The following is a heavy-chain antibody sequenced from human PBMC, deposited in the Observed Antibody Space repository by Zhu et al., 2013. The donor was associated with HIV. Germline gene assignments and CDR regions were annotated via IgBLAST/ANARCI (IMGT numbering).Heavy chain of an antibody. CDR1: GGSISGYH. CDR2: IYYSGST. D-gene: IGHD2-15*01. CDR3: ARDLVGSHCSGGSCYAFDI. J-gene: IGHJ3*02. V-gene: IGHV4-59*01. Sequence: QVQLQESGPGLVKPSETLSLTCTVSGGSISGYHWSWVRQPPGKGLEWIGYIYYSGSTNYNPSLKSRVTISVDTSKNQFSLKLSSVTAADTAVYYCARDLVGSHCSGGSCYAFDIWGQGTMVTVSS.